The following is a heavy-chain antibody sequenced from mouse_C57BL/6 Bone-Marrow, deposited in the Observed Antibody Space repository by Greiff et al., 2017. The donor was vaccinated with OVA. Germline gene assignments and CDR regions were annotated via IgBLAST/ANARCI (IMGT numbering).Heavy chain of an antibody. Sequence: EVQLVESGPGLVKPSQSLSLTCSVTGYSITSGYYWHWIRQFPGNKLEWMGYISYDGSNNYNPSLKNRISITRDTSKNQFFLKLNPVTTEDTATYYCARDGTCYAMDYWGQGTAVTVSS. CDR1: GYSITSGYY. CDR3: ARDGTCYAMDY. D-gene: IGHD1-1*02. J-gene: IGHJ4*01. CDR2: ISYDGSN. V-gene: IGHV3-6*01.